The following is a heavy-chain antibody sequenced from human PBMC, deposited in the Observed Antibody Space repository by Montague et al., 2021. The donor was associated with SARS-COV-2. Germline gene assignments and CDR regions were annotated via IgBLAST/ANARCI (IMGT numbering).Heavy chain of an antibody. J-gene: IGHJ4*02. CDR1: GRSVRSYF. D-gene: IGHD3-3*01. CDR2: IYDSGST. Sequence: SETLSLTCIVSGRSVRSYFWSWIRQPPGKGLEWIGNIYDSGSTNXNPSLKSRVTISVDTSKNQFSLKLSSVTAADTAVYYCARAKRITIFGVVNEIDYWGQGTLVTVSS. V-gene: IGHV4-59*02. CDR3: ARAKRITIFGVVNEIDY.